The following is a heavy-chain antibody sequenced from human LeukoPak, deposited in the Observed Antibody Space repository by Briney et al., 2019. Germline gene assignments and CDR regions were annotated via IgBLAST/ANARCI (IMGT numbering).Heavy chain of an antibody. V-gene: IGHV1-46*01. CDR2: INPSGGST. CDR1: GGTFSSYA. CDR3: ARVGGTGPYYYYYYYMDV. Sequence: ASVKVSCKASGGTFSSYAISWVRQAPGQGLEWMGIINPSGGSTSYAQKFQGRVTMTRDMSTSTVYMGLSSLRSEDTAVYYCARVGGTGPYYYYYYYMDVWGKGTTVTISS. D-gene: IGHD4-23*01. J-gene: IGHJ6*03.